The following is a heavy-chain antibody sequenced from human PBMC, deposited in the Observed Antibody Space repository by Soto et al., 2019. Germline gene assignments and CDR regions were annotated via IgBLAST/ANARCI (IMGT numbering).Heavy chain of an antibody. CDR3: AREVLWFGELLWFDP. Sequence: SSETLSLTCTVSGGSVSSGSYYWSWIRQPPGKGLEWIGYIYYSGSTNYNPSLKSRVTISVDTSKNQFSLKLSSVTAADTAVYYCAREVLWFGELLWFDPWGQGTLVTVSS. D-gene: IGHD3-10*01. CDR2: IYYSGST. CDR1: GGSVSSGSYY. V-gene: IGHV4-61*01. J-gene: IGHJ5*02.